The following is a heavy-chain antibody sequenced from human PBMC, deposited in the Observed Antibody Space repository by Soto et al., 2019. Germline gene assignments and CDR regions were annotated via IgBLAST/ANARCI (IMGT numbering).Heavy chain of an antibody. CDR2: ISSSSSYI. V-gene: IGHV3-21*01. CDR3: ARDSSDYYYYYYGMDV. J-gene: IGHJ6*02. D-gene: IGHD5-12*01. Sequence: GGSLRLSCAASGFTFSSYSMNWVRQAPGKGLEWVSSISSSSSYIYYADSVKGRFTISRDNAKNSLYLQMNSLRAEDTAVYYCARDSSDYYYYYYGMDVWGQGTTVTVSS. CDR1: GFTFSSYS.